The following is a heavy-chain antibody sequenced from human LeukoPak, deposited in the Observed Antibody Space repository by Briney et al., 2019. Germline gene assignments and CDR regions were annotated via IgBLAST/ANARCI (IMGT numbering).Heavy chain of an antibody. Sequence: GASVKVSCKASGYTFTSYDIHWVRQAPGQGPEWMGWMNPNSGNTDYAQKFQGRVTFTRGTSISTAYMDLSSLRSDDTAVYFCARGACRFFDWWGEGTLVTVS. CDR3: ARGACRFFDW. CDR2: MNPNSGNT. J-gene: IGHJ4*02. CDR1: GYTFTSYD. V-gene: IGHV1-8*01.